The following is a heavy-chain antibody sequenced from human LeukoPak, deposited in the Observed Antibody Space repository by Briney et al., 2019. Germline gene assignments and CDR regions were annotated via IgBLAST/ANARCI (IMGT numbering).Heavy chain of an antibody. Sequence: GGSLRLSCAVSGYTFGRYWMIWVRQAPGKGLEWVASINQGGSRLHYLDSVTGRFIISRDDAQNSLFLQMTRLRVDDTAVYYCARLKDDVTKLDYWGQGTLVSVSS. J-gene: IGHJ4*02. V-gene: IGHV3-7*01. D-gene: IGHD2-8*01. CDR1: GYTFGRYW. CDR3: ARLKDDVTKLDY. CDR2: INQGGSRL.